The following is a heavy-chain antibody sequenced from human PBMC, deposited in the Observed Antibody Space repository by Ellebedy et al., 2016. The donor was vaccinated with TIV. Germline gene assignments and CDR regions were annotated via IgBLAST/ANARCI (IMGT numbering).Heavy chain of an antibody. CDR1: GGSTSSYY. V-gene: IGHV4-59*01. CDR2: IYNNGGT. J-gene: IGHJ4*02. Sequence: MPSETLSLTCTVSGGSTSSYYWSWIRQPPGRRLEWIGYIYNNGGTNYNPSLTSRVTISLDRSKNQFSLKLASVSAADTAVYYCARGLRGPFDYWGQGTLVTVSS. CDR3: ARGLRGPFDY.